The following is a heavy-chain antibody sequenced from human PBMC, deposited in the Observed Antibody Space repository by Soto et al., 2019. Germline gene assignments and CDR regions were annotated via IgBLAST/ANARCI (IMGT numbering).Heavy chain of an antibody. V-gene: IGHV3-23*01. CDR2: ISGSGGST. D-gene: IGHD3-10*01. Sequence: GGSLRLSCAASGFTFSSYAMSWVRQAPGKGLEWVSAISGSGGSTYYADSVKGRFTISRDNSKNTLYLQMNSLRAEDTAVYYCAKVGNYYGSGSYFDYWGHGTLVTVSS. J-gene: IGHJ4*01. CDR1: GFTFSSYA. CDR3: AKVGNYYGSGSYFDY.